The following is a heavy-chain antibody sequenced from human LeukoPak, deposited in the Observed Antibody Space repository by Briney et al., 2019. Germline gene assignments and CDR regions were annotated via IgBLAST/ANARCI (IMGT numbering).Heavy chain of an antibody. CDR3: ARDVIMITFGGVIVKGAFDI. J-gene: IGHJ3*02. Sequence: PSETLSLTCTVSGGSISRYYWSWIRQPPGKGLEWFGYISDSGSTYYNPSLKSRVTISVDTSKNQFSLKLSSVTAADTAVYYCARDVIMITFGGVIVKGAFDIWGQGTMVTVSS. V-gene: IGHV4-59*12. D-gene: IGHD3-16*02. CDR1: GGSISRYY. CDR2: ISDSGST.